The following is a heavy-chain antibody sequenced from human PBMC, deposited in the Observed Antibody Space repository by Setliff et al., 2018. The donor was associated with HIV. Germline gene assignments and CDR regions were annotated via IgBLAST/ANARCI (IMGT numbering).Heavy chain of an antibody. CDR3: AILGYVSGGFYKTPGPYYFDY. V-gene: IGHV4-39*01. Sequence: PSETLSLTCSVSGGSVSSVNYYWSWIRQPPGKGLEWIGIIYYSGATYYNPSLTSRVTISVDTSRNQFSLKLRSVTAADTAAYYCAILGYVSGGFYKTPGPYYFDYWGQGALVTVSS. J-gene: IGHJ4*02. D-gene: IGHD3-10*01. CDR2: IYYSGAT. CDR1: GGSVSSVNYY.